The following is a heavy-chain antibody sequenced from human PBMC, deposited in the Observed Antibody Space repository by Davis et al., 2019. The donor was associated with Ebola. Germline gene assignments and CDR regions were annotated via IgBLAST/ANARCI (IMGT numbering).Heavy chain of an antibody. CDR2: ISSSSSYT. Sequence: GESLKISCAASGFTFSDYYMSWIRQAPGKGLEWVSYISSSSSYTNYADSVKGRFTISRDNAKNSLYLQMNSLRAEDTAVYYCARIGGMATITIDYWGQGTLVTVSS. CDR3: ARIGGMATITIDY. D-gene: IGHD5-24*01. CDR1: GFTFSDYY. V-gene: IGHV3-11*06. J-gene: IGHJ4*02.